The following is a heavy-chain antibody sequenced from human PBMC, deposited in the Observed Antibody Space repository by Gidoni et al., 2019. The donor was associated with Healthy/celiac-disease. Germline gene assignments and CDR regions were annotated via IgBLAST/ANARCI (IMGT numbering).Heavy chain of an antibody. CDR3: ARAGAYCGGDCYTPPDAFDI. CDR1: GFTFSSYG. V-gene: IGHV3-33*01. D-gene: IGHD2-21*02. Sequence: QVQLVESGGGVVQPGRSLRLSCAASGFTFSSYGMHWVRQAPGKGLEWVAVIWYDGSNKYYADSVKGRFTISRDNSKNTLYLQMNSLRAEDTAVYYCARAGAYCGGDCYTPPDAFDIWGQGTMVTVSS. J-gene: IGHJ3*02. CDR2: IWYDGSNK.